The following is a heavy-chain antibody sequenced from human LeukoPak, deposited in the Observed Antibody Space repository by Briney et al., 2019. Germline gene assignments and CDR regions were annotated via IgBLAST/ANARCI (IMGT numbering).Heavy chain of an antibody. J-gene: IGHJ4*02. CDR1: GFTFRSYC. CDR2: IKQDGSEK. CDR3: AREVNSGWLAY. D-gene: IGHD6-19*01. Sequence: PGGSLRLSCAASGFTFRSYCMSWVRQAPGKGLEWVANIKQDGSEKYYVDSVKGRFTISRDNAKNSLYLQMNSLRAEDTAVYYCAREVNSGWLAYWGQGTLVTVSS. V-gene: IGHV3-7*01.